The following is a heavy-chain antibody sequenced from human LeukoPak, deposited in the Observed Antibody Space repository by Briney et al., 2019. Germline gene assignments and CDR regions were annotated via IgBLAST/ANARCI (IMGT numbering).Heavy chain of an antibody. CDR3: AKQSGGSYNPDAFDI. CDR2: IRYDGSNK. D-gene: IGHD1-26*01. J-gene: IGHJ3*02. V-gene: IGHV3-30*02. Sequence: GGSLRLSCAASGFTFSSYWMSWVRQAPGKGLEWVAFIRYDGSNKYYADSVKGRFTISRDNSKNTLYLQMNSLRAEDTAVYYCAKQSGGSYNPDAFDIWGQGTMVTVSS. CDR1: GFTFSSYW.